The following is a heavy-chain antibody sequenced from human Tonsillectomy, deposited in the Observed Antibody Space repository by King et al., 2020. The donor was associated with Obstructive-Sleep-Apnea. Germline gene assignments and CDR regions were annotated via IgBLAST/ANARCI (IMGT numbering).Heavy chain of an antibody. J-gene: IGHJ3*02. CDR3: ARSLAAGGMGAFDI. CDR2: IYYTGST. V-gene: IGHV4-39*01. D-gene: IGHD6-13*01. Sequence: VQLQESGPGLVKPSETLSLTCSVSPGSISSTSYYWGWIRPPPGKGLEWIGSIYYTGSTYYNPSLQSRVTMSVDTSKNQFSLMLSSVTAADTAVYFCARSLAAGGMGAFDIWGQGTMVTVSS. CDR1: PGSISSTSYY.